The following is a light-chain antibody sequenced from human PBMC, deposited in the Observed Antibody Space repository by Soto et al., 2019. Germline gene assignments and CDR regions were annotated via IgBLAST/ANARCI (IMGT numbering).Light chain of an antibody. CDR3: QQYNNWTLT. V-gene: IGKV3-15*01. J-gene: IGKJ1*01. Sequence: EIVMTQSPATLSVSPGERVTLSCRASQSISRNLAWYQQKPGQAPRLLIYAASTRATGLPARFSGSGSGTEGTLTISSLQYEDGAVYSCQQYNNWTLTFGQGTKVDIK. CDR1: QSISRN. CDR2: AAS.